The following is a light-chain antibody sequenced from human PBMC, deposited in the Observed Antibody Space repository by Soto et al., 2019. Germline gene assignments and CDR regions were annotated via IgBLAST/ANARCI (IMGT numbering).Light chain of an antibody. V-gene: IGKV1-27*01. J-gene: IGKJ1*01. CDR3: QQYNSFPWT. CDR1: QGISNY. CDR2: AAS. Sequence: DIQMTQSPSSLSASVGDRVAITCRASQGISNYLAWYQQKPGKVPKLLIYAASTLQSGVPSRFSGSGSGTDFTLTINRPQPDDFATYYCQQYNSFPWTFGQGTKVDIK.